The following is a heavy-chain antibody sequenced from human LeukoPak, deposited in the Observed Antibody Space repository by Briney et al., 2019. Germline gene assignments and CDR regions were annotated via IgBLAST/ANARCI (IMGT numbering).Heavy chain of an antibody. Sequence: SETLSLTCTVSGGSISSSSYYWGWIRQPPGKGLEWIGSIYYSGSTYYNPSLKSRVTISVDTSKNQFSLKLSSVTAADTAVYYCARGTTDYGDVNFDYWGQGTLVTVSS. CDR2: IYYSGST. J-gene: IGHJ4*02. CDR3: ARGTTDYGDVNFDY. CDR1: GGSISSSSYY. V-gene: IGHV4-39*07. D-gene: IGHD4-17*01.